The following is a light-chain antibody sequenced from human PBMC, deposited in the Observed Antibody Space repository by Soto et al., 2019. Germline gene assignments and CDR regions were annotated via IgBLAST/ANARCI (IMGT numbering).Light chain of an antibody. Sequence: DIQLTQSPSSLSASVGDRVSITCQASQDVSNYLNWYQQKPGKAPKLLIFDVSNLEMGVTSRFSGSGSGTDFTFSISSLQPEDIATYYCQQHANLPLTFGGGTKVAIK. CDR1: QDVSNY. J-gene: IGKJ4*01. CDR2: DVS. CDR3: QQHANLPLT. V-gene: IGKV1-33*01.